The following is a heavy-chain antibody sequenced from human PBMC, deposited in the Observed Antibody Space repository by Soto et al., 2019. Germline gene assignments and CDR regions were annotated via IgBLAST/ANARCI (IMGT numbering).Heavy chain of an antibody. J-gene: IGHJ5*02. V-gene: IGHV1-2*04. CDR1: GYTFNDYF. CDR3: ARVTATSPDAWLDP. D-gene: IGHD4-4*01. CDR2: INPNSGST. Sequence: QVQLVQSGAEVKKPGASVNVSCRASGYTFNDYFLHWVRQAPGQGLEWMGWINPNSGSTHFAEKFEGLVTMTRDAYIPTVYLVINRLSSDDTAVYYCARVTATSPDAWLDPWGQGTLVTVSS.